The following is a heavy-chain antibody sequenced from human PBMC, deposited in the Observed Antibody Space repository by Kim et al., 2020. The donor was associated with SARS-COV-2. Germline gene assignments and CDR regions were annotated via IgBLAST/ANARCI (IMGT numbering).Heavy chain of an antibody. CDR3: ARGRNWFDP. Sequence: GGSLRLSCAASGFTFSTYAMSWVRQAPGKGLEWVSGITGSGGNTYYADSVKGRFTISRDNSKNTLYLQMNSLRAEDTAVYYCARGRNWFDPWGQGTLVTVSS. V-gene: IGHV3-23*01. J-gene: IGHJ5*02. CDR1: GFTFSTYA. CDR2: ITGSGGNT.